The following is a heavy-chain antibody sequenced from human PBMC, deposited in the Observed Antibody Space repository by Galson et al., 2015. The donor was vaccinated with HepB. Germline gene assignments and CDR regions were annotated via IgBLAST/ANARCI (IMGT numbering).Heavy chain of an antibody. CDR2: ISYDGSNK. J-gene: IGHJ4*02. D-gene: IGHD1-26*01. CDR1: GFTFSSYA. CDR3: ARVAGVGATRGFGY. V-gene: IGHV3-30*04. Sequence: SLRLSCAASGFTFSSYAMHWVRQAPGKGLEWVAVISYDGSNKYYADSVKGRFTISRDNSKNTLYLQMNSLRAEDTAVYYCARVAGVGATRGFGYWGQGTLVTVSS.